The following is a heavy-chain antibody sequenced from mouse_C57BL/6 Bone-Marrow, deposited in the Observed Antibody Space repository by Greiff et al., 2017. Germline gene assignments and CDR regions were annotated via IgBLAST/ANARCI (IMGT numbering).Heavy chain of an antibody. V-gene: IGHV1-4*01. J-gene: IGHJ4*01. CDR1: GYTFTSYT. CDR3: ARYYYNAMDY. CDR2: INPSSGYT. Sequence: VKLLESGAELARPGASVKMSCKASGYTFTSYTMHWVKQRPGQGLEWIGYINPSSGYTKYNQKFKDKATLTADKSSSTAYTQLSSLTSEDSAVYYCARYYYNAMDYWGQGTSVTVSS. D-gene: IGHD2-12*01.